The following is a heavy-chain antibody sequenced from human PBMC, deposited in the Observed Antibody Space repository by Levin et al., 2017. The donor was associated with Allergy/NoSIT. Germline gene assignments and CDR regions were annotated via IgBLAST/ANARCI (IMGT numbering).Heavy chain of an antibody. Sequence: PGGSLRLSCKASGYTFINYWICWVRQMPGKGPEWMGIIGPDNSDTRYSPSFDGQVTISVDKSISTAYPQWRSLKASDTAMYYSVRLESSAYYYVFDWGLGTLVTVSS. V-gene: IGHV5-51*01. J-gene: IGHJ4*02. CDR2: IGPDNSDT. D-gene: IGHD3-22*01. CDR1: GYTFINYW. CDR3: VRLESSAYYYVFD.